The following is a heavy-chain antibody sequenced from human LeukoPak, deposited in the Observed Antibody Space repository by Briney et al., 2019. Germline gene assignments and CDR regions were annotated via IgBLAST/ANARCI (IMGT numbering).Heavy chain of an antibody. D-gene: IGHD3-9*01. J-gene: IGHJ4*02. CDR2: IYESGST. V-gene: IGHV4-30-2*01. CDR3: ARVGILTGYYDY. CDR1: GGSINSGGYS. Sequence: SQTLSLTCTVSGGSINSGGYSWSWIRQPPGKGLEWIGYIYESGSTYYNPSLKSRVTMSLDRSKRQISLKLSSVTAADTAVYYCARVGILTGYYDYWGQGTLVTVSS.